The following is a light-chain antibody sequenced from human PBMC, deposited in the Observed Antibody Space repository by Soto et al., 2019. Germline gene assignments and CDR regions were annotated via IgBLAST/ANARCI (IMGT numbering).Light chain of an antibody. CDR2: EAS. Sequence: DIQMTQSPSTLSASVGDRVTITCRASQSISRSLAWYQQKPGKAPNLLIYEASSLESGVPSRFSGSGFGTEFTLNISGMQTDDFATYYCQQYQSYFLTFGPGTKVDIK. CDR3: QQYQSYFLT. V-gene: IGKV1-5*01. J-gene: IGKJ3*01. CDR1: QSISRS.